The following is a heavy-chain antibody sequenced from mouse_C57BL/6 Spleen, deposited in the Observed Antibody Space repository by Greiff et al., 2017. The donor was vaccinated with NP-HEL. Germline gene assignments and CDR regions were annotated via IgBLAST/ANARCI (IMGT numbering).Heavy chain of an antibody. CDR3: ARKGFTTVVANYAMDY. CDR1: GYTFTDYY. J-gene: IGHJ4*01. V-gene: IGHV1-19*01. CDR2: INPYNGGT. Sequence: EVQLQQSGPVLVKPGASVKMSCKASGYTFTDYYMNWVKQSHGKSLEWIGVINPYNGGTSYNQKFKGKATLTVDKSSSTAYMELNSLTSEDSAVDYCARKGFTTVVANYAMDYWGQGTSVTVSS. D-gene: IGHD1-1*01.